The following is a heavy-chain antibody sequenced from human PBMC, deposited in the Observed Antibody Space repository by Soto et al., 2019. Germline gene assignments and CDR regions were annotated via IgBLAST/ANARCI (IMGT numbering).Heavy chain of an antibody. CDR1: GYTFTSYG. J-gene: IGHJ5*02. CDR3: ATSYDSGFDP. V-gene: IGHV1-18*04. Sequence: ASVKVSCKXSGYTFTSYGISWVRQAPGQGLEWMGWISVYNGNTDYAQKFQGRVTMTTDTSTSTAYMELRSLRSEDTAVYYCATSYDSGFDPWGQGTLVTVSS. CDR2: ISVYNGNT. D-gene: IGHD5-12*01.